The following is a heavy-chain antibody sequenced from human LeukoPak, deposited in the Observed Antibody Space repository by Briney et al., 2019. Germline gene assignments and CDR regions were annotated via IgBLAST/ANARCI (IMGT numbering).Heavy chain of an antibody. V-gene: IGHV3-64D*06. CDR3: VTGGGYYDTSGYYENGY. CDR1: GFTFSSYA. D-gene: IGHD3-22*01. J-gene: IGHJ4*02. Sequence: PGGSLRLSCSASGFTFSSYAMHWVRQAPGKGLEYVSAISSNGGSTYYADSVKGRFTISRDNSKNTLYLQMSSLRAEDTTVYYCVTGGGYYDTSGYYENGYWGQGTLVTVSS. CDR2: ISSNGGST.